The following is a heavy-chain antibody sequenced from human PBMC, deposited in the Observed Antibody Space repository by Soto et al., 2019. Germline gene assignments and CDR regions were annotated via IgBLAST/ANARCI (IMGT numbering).Heavy chain of an antibody. J-gene: IGHJ3*02. CDR1: GYTFTGYY. V-gene: IGHV1-2*02. CDR3: ASIRNNYYYDSSGYLVDAFDI. Sequence: ASVKVSCKASGYTFTGYYMHWVRQAPGQGLEWMGCINPNSGGTNYAQKFQGRVTMTRDTSISTAYMELSRLRSDDTAVYYCASIRNNYYYDSSGYLVDAFDIWGQGTMVTVSS. CDR2: INPNSGGT. D-gene: IGHD3-22*01.